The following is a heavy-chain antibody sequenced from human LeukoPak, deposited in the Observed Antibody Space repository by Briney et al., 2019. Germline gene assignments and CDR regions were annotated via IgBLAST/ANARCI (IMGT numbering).Heavy chain of an antibody. J-gene: IGHJ4*02. D-gene: IGHD6-19*01. CDR1: GGYISSSSYY. V-gene: IGHV4-39*01. Sequence: PSETLSLTCAVSGGYISSSSYYWGWIRQPPGRGLEWIGSIYSGGSTYYNPSRKSRVTISVDTSKNQFSLKLGSVTAADMAVYYCARSSGWPYYFDYWGQGTLVTVSS. CDR2: IYSGGST. CDR3: ARSSGWPYYFDY.